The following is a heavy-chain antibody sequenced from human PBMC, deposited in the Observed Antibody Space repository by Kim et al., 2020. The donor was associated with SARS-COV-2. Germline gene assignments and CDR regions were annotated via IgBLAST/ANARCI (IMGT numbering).Heavy chain of an antibody. CDR2: IRSKAYGGTT. J-gene: IGHJ3*02. CDR1: GFTFGDYA. CDR3: TSTVVPRGDAFDI. Sequence: GGSLRLSCTASGFTFGDYAMSWVRQAPGKGLEWVGFIRSKAYGGTTEYAASVKGRFTISRDDSKSIAYLQMNSLKTEDTAVYYCTSTVVPRGDAFDIWGQGTMVTVSS. V-gene: IGHV3-49*04. D-gene: IGHD4-17*01.